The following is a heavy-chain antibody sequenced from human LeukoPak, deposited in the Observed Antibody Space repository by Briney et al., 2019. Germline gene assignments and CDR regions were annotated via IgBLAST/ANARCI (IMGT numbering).Heavy chain of an antibody. J-gene: IGHJ4*02. Sequence: SETLSLTCAVYGGSFSGYYWSWIRQPPGKGLEWIGEINHSGSTNYNPSLKSRVTISVDTSKNQFSLKLSSVTAADTAVYYCARRVRFDYWGQGTLVTVSS. CDR3: ARRVRFDY. D-gene: IGHD1-1*01. CDR2: INHSGST. CDR1: GGSFSGYY. V-gene: IGHV4-34*01.